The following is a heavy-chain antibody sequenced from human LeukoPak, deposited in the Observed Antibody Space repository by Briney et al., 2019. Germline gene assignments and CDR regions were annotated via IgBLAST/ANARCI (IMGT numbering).Heavy chain of an antibody. D-gene: IGHD3-22*01. CDR2: ISWNSGSI. CDR3: AKDKGGFYDSSGYAN. CDR1: GFTFDDYA. V-gene: IGHV3-9*01. J-gene: IGHJ4*02. Sequence: PGRSLRLSCAASGFTFDDYAMHWVRQAPGKGLEWVSGISWNSGSIGYADSVKGRFTISRDNAKNSLYLQMNSLRAEDTALYYCAKDKGGFYDSSGYANWGPGTLVTVSS.